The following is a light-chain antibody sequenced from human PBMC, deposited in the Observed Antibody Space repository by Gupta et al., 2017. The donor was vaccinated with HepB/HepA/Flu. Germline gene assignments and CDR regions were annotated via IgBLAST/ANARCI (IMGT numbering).Light chain of an antibody. CDR1: QSINSN. J-gene: IGKJ4*01. Sequence: IVLTQSPGTLSLSPGERATLSCRASQSINSNLAWYQQKPGQAPRLLIYDAATRATGIPARFIGSRSGTEFTLTISSRQSEDFAVYYCQQYSNRTPLTFGGGTKVEIK. CDR2: DAA. V-gene: IGKV3-15*01. CDR3: QQYSNRTPLT.